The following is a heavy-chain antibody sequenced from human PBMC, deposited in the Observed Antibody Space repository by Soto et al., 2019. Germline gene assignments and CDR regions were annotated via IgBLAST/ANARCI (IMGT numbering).Heavy chain of an antibody. J-gene: IGHJ4*02. V-gene: IGHV1-69*01. CDR2: FIPLFGTA. CDR1: GGTFNIYS. CDR3: ARGASTHYYDSSGYYKGPLDY. Sequence: QVQLVQSGADVKKPGSSVKVSCKASGGTFNIYSISWVRQAPGPGLEWMGGFIPLFGTAYYALEFQGRVRITADESTSTAYMELSSLRSEDTAVYFCARGASTHYYDSSGYYKGPLDYWGQGTLVTVSS. D-gene: IGHD3-22*01.